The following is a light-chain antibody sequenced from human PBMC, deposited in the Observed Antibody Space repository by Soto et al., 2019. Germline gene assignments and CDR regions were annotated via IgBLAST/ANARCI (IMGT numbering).Light chain of an antibody. V-gene: IGLV2-14*03. CDR1: SSDVGAFNY. CDR2: DVS. J-gene: IGLJ3*02. CDR3: SSYTSTTTLVV. Sequence: QSALTQPASVSGSPGQSITISCTGTSSDVGAFNYVSWYQQHPGKVPKLLIYDVSNRPSGIAYRFSGSKSGKTASLTISGLQADDEADYYCSSYTSTTTLVVFGGGTKLTVL.